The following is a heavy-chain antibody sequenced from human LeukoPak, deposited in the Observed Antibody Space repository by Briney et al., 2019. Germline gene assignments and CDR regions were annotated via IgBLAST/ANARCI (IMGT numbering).Heavy chain of an antibody. D-gene: IGHD2-2*01. Sequence: PGGSPRLSCAASGFTFSDYYMSWIRQAPGKGLEWVSFISSSGSYTHYADSVKGRFTISRDNSKNTLYMQMNSLRAEDAAVYYCAKCGTTCYANAFYIWGQGTMVTVSS. CDR3: AKCGTTCYANAFYI. CDR2: ISSSGSYT. CDR1: GFTFSDYY. J-gene: IGHJ3*02. V-gene: IGHV3-11*03.